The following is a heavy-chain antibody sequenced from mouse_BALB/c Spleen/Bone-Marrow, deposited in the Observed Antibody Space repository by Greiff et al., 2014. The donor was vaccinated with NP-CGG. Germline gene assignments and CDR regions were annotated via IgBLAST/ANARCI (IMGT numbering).Heavy chain of an antibody. CDR3: ARWDYGDYAMDY. CDR1: GNSITSDYA. CDR2: ISYSSST. J-gene: IGHJ4*01. D-gene: IGHD1-2*01. Sequence: VQLKESGPGLVKPSQSLSLTCTVTGNSITSDYAWNWIRQFQGNKLEWMGYISYSSSTNYNPSLKSRISIIRDTSKNQFFLQLNSVTAEDTVTYYCARWDYGDYAMDYWGQGTSVTVSS. V-gene: IGHV3-2*02.